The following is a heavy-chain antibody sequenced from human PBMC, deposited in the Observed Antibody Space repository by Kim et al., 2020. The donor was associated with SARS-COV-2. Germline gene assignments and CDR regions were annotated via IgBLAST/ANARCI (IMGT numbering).Heavy chain of an antibody. CDR2: IYPGDSDT. V-gene: IGHV5-51*01. J-gene: IGHJ6*02. CDR1: GYSFTSYW. CDR3: AIGLYDILTGYELDYYYGMDV. Sequence: GESLKISCKGSGYSFTSYWIGWVRQMPGKGLEWMGIIYPGDSDTRYSPSFQGQVTISADKSISTAYLQWSSLKASDTAMYYCAIGLYDILTGYELDYYYGMDVWGQGTTVTVSS. D-gene: IGHD3-9*01.